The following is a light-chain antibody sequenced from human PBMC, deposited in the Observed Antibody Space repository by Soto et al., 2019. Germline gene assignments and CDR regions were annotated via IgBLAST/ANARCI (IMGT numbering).Light chain of an antibody. CDR2: INNDGSH. CDR1: SGHSTYA. V-gene: IGLV4-69*01. CDR3: QTWGTYVV. J-gene: IGLJ2*01. Sequence: QPVLTQSPSASASLGASVKLTCTLSSGHSTYAIAWHQQQPEKGPRYLMKINNDGSHNKGDGIPDRFSGSSSGAERYLTISSLQSEDEADYYCQTWGTYVVFGGGTKLTVL.